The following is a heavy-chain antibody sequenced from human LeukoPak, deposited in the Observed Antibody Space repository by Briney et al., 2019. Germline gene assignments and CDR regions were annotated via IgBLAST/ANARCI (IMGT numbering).Heavy chain of an antibody. Sequence: PSQTLSLTCTVSGGSITSASYYWSWIRQPAGKGLEWIGRIYTSGSTNYNPSLKSRVTISVDTSKNQFSLKLSSVTAADTAVYYCARETAGYYDILTYYYYYYMDVWGKGTTVTISS. D-gene: IGHD3-9*01. V-gene: IGHV4-61*02. J-gene: IGHJ6*03. CDR3: ARETAGYYDILTYYYYYYMDV. CDR1: GGSITSASYY. CDR2: IYTSGST.